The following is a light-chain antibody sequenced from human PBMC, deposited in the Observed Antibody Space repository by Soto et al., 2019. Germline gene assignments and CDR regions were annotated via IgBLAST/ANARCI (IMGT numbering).Light chain of an antibody. CDR2: DAS. Sequence: EIVMTQSPVTLSVSPGERATLSCRASQSVRCNLAWYQQKPGQAPRLLMYDASTRATGIPARFSGSGSGTDFTLTISRLEPEDFAVYYCQQGSFGGGTKV. J-gene: IGKJ4*01. CDR1: QSVRCN. V-gene: IGKV3-15*01. CDR3: QQGS.